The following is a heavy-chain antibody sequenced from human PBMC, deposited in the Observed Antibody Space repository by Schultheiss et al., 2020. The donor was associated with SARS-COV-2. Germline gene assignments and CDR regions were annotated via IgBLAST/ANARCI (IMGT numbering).Heavy chain of an antibody. J-gene: IGHJ6*02. CDR3: ARVRGRGYCSSTRCPYYYYYGMDV. V-gene: IGHV3-21*04. D-gene: IGHD2-2*01. CDR1: GFTVSSNY. CDR2: ISSSSSYI. Sequence: GGSLRLSCAASGFTVSSNYMSWVRQAPGKGLEWVSSISSSSSYIYYADSVKGRFTISRDNAKNSLYLQMNSLRAEDTAVYYCARVRGRGYCSSTRCPYYYYYGMDVWGQGTTVTVSS.